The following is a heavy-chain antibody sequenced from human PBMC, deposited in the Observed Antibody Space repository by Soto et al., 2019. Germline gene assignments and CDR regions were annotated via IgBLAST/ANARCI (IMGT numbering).Heavy chain of an antibody. Sequence: QVQLVQSGAEVKKPGASVKVSSKASGYTFTGYYMHWVRQAPGQGLEWMGWINPNSGGTNYAQKFQGRVTMTRETSISTAYMELSRLRSDDTAVYYCARDIYGDYNWFDPWGQGTLVTVSS. CDR1: GYTFTGYY. J-gene: IGHJ5*02. CDR3: ARDIYGDYNWFDP. CDR2: INPNSGGT. V-gene: IGHV1-2*02. D-gene: IGHD4-17*01.